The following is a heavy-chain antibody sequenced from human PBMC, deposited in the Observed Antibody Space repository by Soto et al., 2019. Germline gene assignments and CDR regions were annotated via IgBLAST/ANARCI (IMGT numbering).Heavy chain of an antibody. D-gene: IGHD1-1*01. CDR1: GYTFTSYG. V-gene: IGHV1-18*01. Sequence: ASVKVSCKASGYTFTSYGISWVRQAPGQGLEWIGWISAYNGNTNYAQKFQGRVTMTTDTSTSTVYMELRSLRSDDTAVYYCVSLPYVQLERRYYYYGLAVWGQGTTVTVSS. CDR3: VSLPYVQLERRYYYYGLAV. CDR2: ISAYNGNT. J-gene: IGHJ6*02.